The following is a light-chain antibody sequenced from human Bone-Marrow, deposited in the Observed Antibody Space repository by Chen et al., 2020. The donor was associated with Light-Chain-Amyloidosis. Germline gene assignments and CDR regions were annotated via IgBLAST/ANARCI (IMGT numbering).Light chain of an antibody. CDR2: DDS. J-gene: IGLJ3*02. Sequence: GQTSTIACGGNNIGSTSVHWYQQTPGQAPLLVVYDDSDRPSGIPERLSGSNSGNTATLTISRVEAGDEADYYCQVWDRSSDRPVFGGGTKLTVL. V-gene: IGLV3-21*02. CDR1: NIGSTS. CDR3: QVWDRSSDRPV.